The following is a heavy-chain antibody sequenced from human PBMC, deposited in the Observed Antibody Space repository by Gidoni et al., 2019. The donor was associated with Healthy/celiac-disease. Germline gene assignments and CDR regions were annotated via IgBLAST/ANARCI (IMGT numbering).Heavy chain of an antibody. CDR3: ARDGGSYYGYFDY. CDR1: GFPFSSYG. Sequence: QVQLVESGGGVVQPGRSLRLSCAASGFPFSSYGMHWVRQAPGKGLEWVAVIWYDGSNKYYADSVKGRFTISRDNSKNTLYLQMNSLRAEDTAVYYCARDGGSYYGYFDYWGQGTLVTVSS. CDR2: IWYDGSNK. J-gene: IGHJ4*02. V-gene: IGHV3-33*01. D-gene: IGHD1-26*01.